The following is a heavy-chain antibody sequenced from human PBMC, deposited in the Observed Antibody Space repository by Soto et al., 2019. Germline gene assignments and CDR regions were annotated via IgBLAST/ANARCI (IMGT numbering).Heavy chain of an antibody. CDR3: TRRPGS. Sequence: EVQLVESGGGLVQPGESLRLSCAAYGFTVSNNYMSWVRQAPGKGLEWVSFIYSGGNTYYADSVKGRVTISRDKSKNTLYLQMNNLRVEDTAVYYCTRRPGSWGQGTLVTVSS. D-gene: IGHD7-27*01. CDR2: IYSGGNT. CDR1: GFTVSNNY. V-gene: IGHV3-66*01. J-gene: IGHJ5*02.